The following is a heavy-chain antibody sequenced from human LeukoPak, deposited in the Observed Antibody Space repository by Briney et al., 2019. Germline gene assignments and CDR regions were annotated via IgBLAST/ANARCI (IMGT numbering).Heavy chain of an antibody. D-gene: IGHD1-1*01. Sequence: SETLSLTCTVSGVTISSYYWSWIRQPAGKGLEWIGRIYTSGSTNYNPSLKSRVTMSVDASKNQFSLKLSSVAAAETAVYYCARGALRTGTTYYYYLDVWGKGTTVTVSS. CDR3: ARGALRTGTTYYYYLDV. V-gene: IGHV4-4*07. CDR1: GVTISSYY. J-gene: IGHJ6*03. CDR2: IYTSGST.